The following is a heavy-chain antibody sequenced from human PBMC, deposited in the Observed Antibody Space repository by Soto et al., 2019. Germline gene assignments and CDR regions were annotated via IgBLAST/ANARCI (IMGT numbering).Heavy chain of an antibody. V-gene: IGHV3-74*01. CDR3: VRTSLVVAAATREDY. Sequence: EVQLVDSGGGLVQPGGSLRLSCAASGFTFSSYWMHWVRQAPGKWLVWFSRINSDGSSTSYADSVKGRFTISRDNAKNTLYLQMNSLRAEDTAVYYCVRTSLVVAAATREDYCGQGTLVTVSS. D-gene: IGHD2-15*01. J-gene: IGHJ4*02. CDR1: GFTFSSYW. CDR2: INSDGSST.